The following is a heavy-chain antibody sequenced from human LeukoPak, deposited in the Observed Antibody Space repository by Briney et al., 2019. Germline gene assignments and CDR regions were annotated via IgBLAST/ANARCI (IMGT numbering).Heavy chain of an antibody. D-gene: IGHD2-15*01. V-gene: IGHV3-11*01. CDR2: IRSSGSSI. CDR3: ARGYCSGGSCYSIPLDY. Sequence: GGSLRLSCAASGFTFSDYHMTWIRQAPGKGLEWVSNIRSSGSSISYADSVKGRFTISRDNAKNSLYLQMNSLRAEDTAVYYCARGYCSGGSCYSIPLDYWGQGTLVTVSA. CDR1: GFTFSDYH. J-gene: IGHJ4*02.